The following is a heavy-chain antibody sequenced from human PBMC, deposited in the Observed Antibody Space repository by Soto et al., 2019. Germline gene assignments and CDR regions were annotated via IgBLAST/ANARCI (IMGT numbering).Heavy chain of an antibody. J-gene: IGHJ6*02. D-gene: IGHD2-2*02. Sequence: VSCKASGGTFSSYTISWVRQAPGQGLEWMGGIIPIFGTANYAQKFQGRVTITADESTSTAYMELSSLRSEDTAVYYCARVLGYCSSTSCYIGRNYYYYYGMDVWGQGTTVTVSS. CDR3: ARVLGYCSSTSCYIGRNYYYYYGMDV. CDR2: IIPIFGTA. V-gene: IGHV1-69*01. CDR1: GGTFSSYT.